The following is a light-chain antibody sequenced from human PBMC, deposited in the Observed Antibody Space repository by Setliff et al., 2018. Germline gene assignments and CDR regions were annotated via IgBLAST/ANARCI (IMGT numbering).Light chain of an antibody. CDR2: GNS. V-gene: IGLV2-8*01. CDR3: ATWDDGLNGAV. CDR1: RSDVGGYNY. J-gene: IGLJ2*01. Sequence: QSVLTQPPSASGSPGQSVTISCTGTRSDVGGYNYVSWYQQHPGKAPKLLVFGNSQRPSGVPDRFSGSKSGTTASLVISGLQSEDEADYYCATWDDGLNGAVFGGGTK.